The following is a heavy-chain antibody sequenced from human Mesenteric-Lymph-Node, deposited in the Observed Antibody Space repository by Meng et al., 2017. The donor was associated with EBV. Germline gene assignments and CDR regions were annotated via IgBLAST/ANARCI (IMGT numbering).Heavy chain of an antibody. V-gene: IGHV4-39*01. CDR1: GGSISSSSYY. CDR2: IYYSGST. Sequence: QQQLQESGPGRVKPSETLSLTCTVSGGSISSSSYYWGWIRQPPGKGLEWIGSIYYSGSTYYNPSLKSRVTISVDTSKNQFSLKLSSVTAADTAVYYCARESGHTNRWGQGTLVTVSS. D-gene: IGHD2-2*01. J-gene: IGHJ5*02. CDR3: ARESGHTNR.